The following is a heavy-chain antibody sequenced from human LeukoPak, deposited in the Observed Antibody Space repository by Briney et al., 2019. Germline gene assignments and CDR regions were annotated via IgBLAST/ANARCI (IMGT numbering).Heavy chain of an antibody. CDR2: INPNSGGT. CDR1: GYTFTGYY. CDR3: ASTGRGDSSGYYYSGDY. D-gene: IGHD3-22*01. J-gene: IGHJ4*02. V-gene: IGHV1-2*02. Sequence: ASVKVSCKASGYTFTGYYMHWVRQAPGQGLEWMGWINPNSGGTNYAQKFQGRVTMTRDTSISTAYMELSRLRSDDTAVYYCASTGRGDSSGYYYSGDYWGQATLVTVSS.